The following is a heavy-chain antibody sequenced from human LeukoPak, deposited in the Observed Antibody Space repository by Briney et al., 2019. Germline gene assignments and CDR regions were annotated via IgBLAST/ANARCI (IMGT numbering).Heavy chain of an antibody. D-gene: IGHD3-22*01. CDR1: GGSFSGYY. V-gene: IGHV4-34*01. CDR2: INHSGST. Sequence: NPSETLSLTCAVYGGSFSGYYWSWIHQPPGKGLEWIGEINHSGSTNYNPSLKSRVTISVDTSKNQFSLKLSSVTAADTAVYYCARGPYYYDSSGYYYYYYYYMDVWGKGTTVTVSS. J-gene: IGHJ6*03. CDR3: ARGPYYYDSSGYYYYYYYYMDV.